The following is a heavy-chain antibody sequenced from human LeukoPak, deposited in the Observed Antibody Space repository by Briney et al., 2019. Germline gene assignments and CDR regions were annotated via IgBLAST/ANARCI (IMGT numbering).Heavy chain of an antibody. J-gene: IGHJ5*02. Sequence: SETLSLTCTVSGGSISSSSYYCGWIRQPPGKGLEWIGSIYHSGSTYYNPSLKSRVTLSVETSKNQFSLKLSSVTAADTAVYYCAERTYDNWFDPWGQGTLVTVSS. CDR3: AERTYDNWFDP. V-gene: IGHV4-39*01. D-gene: IGHD1-7*01. CDR1: GGSISSSSYY. CDR2: IYHSGST.